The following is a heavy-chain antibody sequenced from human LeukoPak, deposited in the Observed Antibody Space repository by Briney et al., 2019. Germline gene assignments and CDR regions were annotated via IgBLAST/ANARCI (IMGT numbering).Heavy chain of an antibody. CDR1: EYSFRSYW. Sequence: GESLRISCKGSEYSFRSYWINWVRQLPGKGLEWMGRIDPSDSYTNYSPSFQGHVTISADKSISTAYLQWSSLKASDTAMYYCARKSMGNDFDYWGQGTLVTVSS. CDR2: IDPSDSYT. CDR3: ARKSMGNDFDY. V-gene: IGHV5-10-1*01. D-gene: IGHD4-23*01. J-gene: IGHJ4*02.